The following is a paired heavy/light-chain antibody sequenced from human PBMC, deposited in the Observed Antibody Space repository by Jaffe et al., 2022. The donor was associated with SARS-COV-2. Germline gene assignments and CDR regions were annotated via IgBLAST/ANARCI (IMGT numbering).Heavy chain of an antibody. CDR1: GYTFTSYG. J-gene: IGHJ4*02. V-gene: IGHV1-18*01. D-gene: IGHD6-19*01. CDR2: ISVYNGDT. Sequence: QVQLVQSGTEVRKPGASVKVSCKASGYTFTSYGISWVRQAPGQGLEWMGWISVYNGDTDYAQLLQGRVTMTTDTSTATAYMELRSLRSDDTAVYYCARRDSTGWYYRFDYWGQGSLVTVSS. CDR3: ARRDSTGWYYRFDY.
Light chain of an antibody. CDR3: GTWDSSLSVWV. Sequence: QSVLTQPPSVSAAPGQKVTISCSGGGSNIGNNYISWYQQLPGTAPKLLIYDNNKRPSGIPDRFSGSKSGTSATLGITGLQTGDEADYYCGTWDSSLSVWVFGGGTKLTVL. CDR1: GSNIGNNY. CDR2: DNN. V-gene: IGLV1-51*01. J-gene: IGLJ3*02.